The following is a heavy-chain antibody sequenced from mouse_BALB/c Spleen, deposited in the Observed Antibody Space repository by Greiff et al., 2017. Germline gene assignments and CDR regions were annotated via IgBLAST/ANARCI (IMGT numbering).Heavy chain of an antibody. V-gene: IGHV2-6-2*01. CDR2: IWSDGST. CDR1: GFSLTSYG. CDR3: VRHDYYGLYYAMDY. Sequence: VQLVESGPDLVAPSQSLSITCTVSGFSLTSYGVHWVRQPPGKGLEWLVVIWSDGSTTYNSALKSRLSISKDNSKSQVFLKMNSLQTDDTAMYYCVRHDYYGLYYAMDYWGQGTSVTVSS. D-gene: IGHD1-2*01. J-gene: IGHJ4*01.